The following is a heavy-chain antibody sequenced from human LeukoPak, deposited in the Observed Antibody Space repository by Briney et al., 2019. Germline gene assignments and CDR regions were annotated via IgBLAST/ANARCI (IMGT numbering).Heavy chain of an antibody. D-gene: IGHD1-26*01. CDR3: AREGSGSYLQYYFDY. CDR2: IKQDGSAK. Sequence: GGSLRLSCAASGFTFSSYLMSWVRQAPGKGLEWGANIKQDGSAKDYVDSLKGRFTISRDNAKNLLYLQMNSLRAEDTAVYYCAREGSGSYLQYYFDYWGQGTLVTVSS. V-gene: IGHV3-7*01. J-gene: IGHJ4*02. CDR1: GFTFSSYL.